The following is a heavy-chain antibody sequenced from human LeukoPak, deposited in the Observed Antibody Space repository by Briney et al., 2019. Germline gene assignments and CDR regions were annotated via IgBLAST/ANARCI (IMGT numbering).Heavy chain of an antibody. D-gene: IGHD6-13*01. J-gene: IGHJ5*02. CDR2: INPNSGGT. Sequence: ASVKVSCKASRYTFTGYYMHWVRQAPGQGLEWMGWINPNSGGTNYAQKFQGRVTMTRDTSISTAYMELSRLRSDDTAVYYCARDRIAAAGTGWFDPWGQGTLVTVSS. CDR3: ARDRIAAAGTGWFDP. V-gene: IGHV1-2*02. CDR1: RYTFTGYY.